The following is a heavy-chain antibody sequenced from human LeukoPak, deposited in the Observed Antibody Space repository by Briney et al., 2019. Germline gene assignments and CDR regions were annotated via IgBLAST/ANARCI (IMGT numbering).Heavy chain of an antibody. V-gene: IGHV4-34*01. D-gene: IGHD3-22*01. CDR2: INHSGST. Sequence: SETLSLTCAVYGGSFSGYYWSWIRQPPGKGLEWIGEINHSGSTNYNPSLKSRVTISVDTSKNQFSLKLSSVTAADTAFYYCARTSWKWLADYWGQGTLVTVSS. CDR1: GGSFSGYY. J-gene: IGHJ4*02. CDR3: ARTSWKWLADY.